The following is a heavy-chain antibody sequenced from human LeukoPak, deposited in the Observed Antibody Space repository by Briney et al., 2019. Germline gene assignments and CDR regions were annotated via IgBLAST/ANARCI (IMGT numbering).Heavy chain of an antibody. CDR2: INHSVRN. CDR3: ARGCRPGYSSSWRKYYFDY. D-gene: IGHD6-13*01. CDR1: GGSFSGYY. J-gene: IGHJ4*02. V-gene: IGHV4-34*01. Sequence: SETLSLTCAVYGGSFSGYYWRWNRPPPGEGLEWIGEINHSVRNNSNPSLKSGVTISVDTPKTQFSRTLSSVSAADTAVYYCARGCRPGYSSSWRKYYFDYWGQGTLVTVSS.